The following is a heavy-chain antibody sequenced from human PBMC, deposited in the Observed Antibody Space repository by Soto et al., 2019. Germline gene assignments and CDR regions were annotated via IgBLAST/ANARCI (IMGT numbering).Heavy chain of an antibody. D-gene: IGHD2-15*01. Sequence: PSETLSLTCTVSGGSISSGDYYWSWIRQPPGKGLEWIGYIYYSGSTYYNPSLKSRVTISVDTSKNQFSLKLSSVTAADTAVYYCARGRLGYCSGGSCYSSQGPQVYWGQGTLVTVSS. CDR1: GGSISSGDYY. V-gene: IGHV4-30-4*01. J-gene: IGHJ4*02. CDR3: ARGRLGYCSGGSCYSSQGPQVY. CDR2: IYYSGST.